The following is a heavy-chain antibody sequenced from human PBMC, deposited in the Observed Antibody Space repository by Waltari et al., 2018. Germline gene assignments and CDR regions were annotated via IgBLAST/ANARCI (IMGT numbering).Heavy chain of an antibody. Sequence: EVQLVESGGGLVQPGGSLRLSCAASGFTFSSYWMSWVRQAPGKGLEWVANIKQDGSEKYYGDSVKGRFTISRDNAKNSRYLQMNSLRAEDTAVYYCARETTVTYYYYYGMDVWGQGTTVTVSS. V-gene: IGHV3-7*04. CDR3: ARETTVTYYYYYGMDV. J-gene: IGHJ6*02. CDR2: IKQDGSEK. D-gene: IGHD4-17*01. CDR1: GFTFSSYW.